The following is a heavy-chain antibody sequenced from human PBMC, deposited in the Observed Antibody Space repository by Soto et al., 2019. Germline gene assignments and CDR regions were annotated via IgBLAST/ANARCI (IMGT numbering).Heavy chain of an antibody. V-gene: IGHV3-9*01. Sequence: EVQLVESGGGLVQPGRSLRLSCAASGFTFDDYAMHWVRQAPGKGLEWVSGISWNSGSIGYADSVKGRFTISRDNAKNSLYLQMNSLRAEDTALYYCAKAPVGAWTSHFDYWGQGTLVTVSS. CDR3: AKAPVGAWTSHFDY. D-gene: IGHD1-1*01. CDR2: ISWNSGSI. J-gene: IGHJ4*02. CDR1: GFTFDDYA.